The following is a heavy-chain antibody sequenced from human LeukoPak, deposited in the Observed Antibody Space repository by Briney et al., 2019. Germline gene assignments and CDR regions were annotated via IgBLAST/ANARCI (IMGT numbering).Heavy chain of an antibody. CDR2: ISGSGGST. D-gene: IGHD3-22*01. J-gene: IGHJ4*02. V-gene: IGHV3-23*01. CDR1: GFTFSSYG. CDR3: AKGRLDTNYYDSIGDLDY. Sequence: GESLRLSCAASGFTFSSYGMSWVRQAPGKGLEWVSAISGSGGSTYYADSVKGRFTISRDNSKNTLYLQMNSLRAEDTAVYYCAKGRLDTNYYDSIGDLDYWGQGTLVTVSS.